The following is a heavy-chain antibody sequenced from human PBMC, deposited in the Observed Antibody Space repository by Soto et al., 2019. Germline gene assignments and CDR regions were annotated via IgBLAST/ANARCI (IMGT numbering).Heavy chain of an antibody. CDR3: ARDGTQWAAACTTRMSDYYYCGRDV. V-gene: IGHV1-2*04. CDR1: GYTFTGYY. CDR2: INPNRGGT. J-gene: IGHJ6*02. D-gene: IGHD6-13*01. Sequence: QVQLVQSGAEVKKPGASVKVSCKASGYTFTGYYMPWVRQAPGQGLEWMGWINPNRGGTNYAQKFQGWVTMTSDTSIRTDYMELSRLTSDDTAVYYWARDGTQWAAACTTRMSDYYYCGRDVWGQGTTVTVSS.